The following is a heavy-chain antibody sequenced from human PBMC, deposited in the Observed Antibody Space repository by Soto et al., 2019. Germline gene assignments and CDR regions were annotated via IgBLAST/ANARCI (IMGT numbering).Heavy chain of an antibody. J-gene: IGHJ4*02. CDR3: ARQIYDSDTGPNFQYYFDS. D-gene: IGHD3-22*01. CDR2: IDPSDSQT. Sequence: GESLKISCKGSGYSFAGYWITWVRQKPGKGLEWMGRIDPSDSQTYYSPSFRGHVTISATKSITSVFLQWSSLRTSDTAMYYCARQIYDSDTGPNFQYYFDSWGQGTPVTVSS. CDR1: GYSFAGYW. V-gene: IGHV5-10-1*01.